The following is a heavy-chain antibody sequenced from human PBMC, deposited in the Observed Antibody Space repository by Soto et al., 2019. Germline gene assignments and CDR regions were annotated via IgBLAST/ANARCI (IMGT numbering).Heavy chain of an antibody. Sequence: ASVKVSCKASGYTFTDYHIHWVRQAPGQGLEFMGWINTNNGGAGSAQQFQGRVTVTRDTSITTVYMELSNLRSDDTAVYYCAREVRSEYMPTSYNCFGAWGQGTLVTVS. J-gene: IGHJ5*01. V-gene: IGHV1-2*02. CDR2: INTNNGGA. CDR3: AREVRSEYMPTSYNCFGA. D-gene: IGHD1-1*01. CDR1: GYTFTDYH.